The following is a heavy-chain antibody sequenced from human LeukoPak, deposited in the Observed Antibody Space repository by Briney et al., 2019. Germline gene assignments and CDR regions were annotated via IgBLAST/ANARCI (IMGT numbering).Heavy chain of an antibody. CDR3: ARLVAIGDHAFDI. D-gene: IGHD3-10*01. CDR2: IKGIGPTT. V-gene: IGHV3-11*01. CDR1: GFTFSDYY. J-gene: IGHJ3*02. Sequence: PGGSLRLSCAASGFTFSDYYMSWIRQAPGKGLEWVSTIKGIGPTTYYADSLKGRFTISRDNAKNSLYLQMNSLRAEDTALYYCARLVAIGDHAFDIWGQGTMVTVSS.